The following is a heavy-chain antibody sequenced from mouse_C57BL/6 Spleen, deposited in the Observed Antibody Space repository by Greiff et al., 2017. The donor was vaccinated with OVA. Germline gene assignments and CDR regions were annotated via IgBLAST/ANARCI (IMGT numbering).Heavy chain of an antibody. CDR3: AGSGYYFDY. D-gene: IGHD3-2*02. V-gene: IGHV1-82*01. J-gene: IGHJ2*01. Sequence: VKLMESGPELAKPGASVKISCKASGYAFSSSWMNWVKQRPGKGLEWIGRIYPGDGDTNYNGKFKGKATLTADKSSSTAYMQLSSLTSEDSAVCFCAGSGYYFDYWGQGTTLTVSS. CDR2: IYPGDGDT. CDR1: GYAFSSSW.